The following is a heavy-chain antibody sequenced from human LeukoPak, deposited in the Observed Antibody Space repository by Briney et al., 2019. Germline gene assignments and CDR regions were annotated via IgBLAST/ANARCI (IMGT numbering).Heavy chain of an antibody. J-gene: IGHJ1*01. V-gene: IGHV1-8*03. D-gene: IGHD3-22*01. CDR3: AREGYDSSGYLPDRYFQH. CDR2: MNPNSGNT. Sequence: ASVKVSCKASGYTFTSYDINWVRQAPGQGLEWMGWMNPNSGNTGYAQKFQGRVTITRNTSINTAYMELSSLRSEDTAVYYCAREGYDSSGYLPDRYFQHWGQGTLVTVSS. CDR1: GYTFTSYD.